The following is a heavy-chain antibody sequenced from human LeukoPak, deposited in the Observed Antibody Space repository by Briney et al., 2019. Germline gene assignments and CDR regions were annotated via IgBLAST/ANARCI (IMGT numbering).Heavy chain of an antibody. Sequence: ASVKVSCKASGYTFSNFGISWVRQAPGQGLEWMGWISGNNDNPNYGQKFQGRLTVTTDSSTSTAYMELRNLRSDDTAVYYCARDGTSADDYWGQGTLVTVSS. CDR2: ISGNNDNP. D-gene: IGHD1-26*01. V-gene: IGHV1-18*01. J-gene: IGHJ4*02. CDR3: ARDGTSADDY. CDR1: GYTFSNFG.